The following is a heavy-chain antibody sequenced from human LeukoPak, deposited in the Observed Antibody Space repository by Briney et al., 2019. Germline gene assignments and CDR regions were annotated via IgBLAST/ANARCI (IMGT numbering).Heavy chain of an antibody. CDR2: IYYTGST. V-gene: IGHV4-59*01. CDR1: GGSISSLY. Sequence: SETLSLTCSVSGGSISSLYWSWIRQPPGKGLEWIGYIYYTGSTNYNPSLKSRVTMFVDMSKNQFSLKLSSVTAADTAVYYCARDGLRYFDWLSPWYFDLWGRGTLVTVSS. J-gene: IGHJ2*01. CDR3: ARDGLRYFDWLSPWYFDL. D-gene: IGHD3-9*01.